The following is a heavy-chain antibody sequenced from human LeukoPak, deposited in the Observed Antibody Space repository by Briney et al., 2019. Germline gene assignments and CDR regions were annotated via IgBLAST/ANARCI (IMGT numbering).Heavy chain of an antibody. CDR3: AKQSAVAGSFDY. Sequence: GGSLRLSCASSGFPFIDYGMHWVRQAPGKGLEWVAVISYDGNNKYFADSMKGRFTISRDNSKNTLYLQMNSLRGDDTAVYHCAKQSAVAGSFDYWGQGTLVTVSS. J-gene: IGHJ4*02. CDR2: ISYDGNNK. D-gene: IGHD6-19*01. CDR1: GFPFIDYG. V-gene: IGHV3-30*18.